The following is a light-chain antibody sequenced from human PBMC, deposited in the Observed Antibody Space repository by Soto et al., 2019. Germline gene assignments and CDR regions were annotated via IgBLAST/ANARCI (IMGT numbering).Light chain of an antibody. CDR1: QSVSSY. V-gene: IGKV3-11*01. CDR3: QQRSNWPLT. CDR2: DAS. Sequence: EIVLTQSPATLSLSPGERATLSCRASQSVSSYLAWYQQKPGQAPRLLIYDASNRATGIPARFSGSGSGTDFTLPISCLEPEDFAVYYCQQRSNWPLTFGGGTKVEIK. J-gene: IGKJ4*01.